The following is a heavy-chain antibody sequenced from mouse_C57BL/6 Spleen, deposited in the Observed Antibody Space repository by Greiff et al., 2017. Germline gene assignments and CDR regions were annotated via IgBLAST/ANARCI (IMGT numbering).Heavy chain of an antibody. Sequence: EVKLMESGEGLVKPGGSLKLSCAASGFTFSSYAMSWVRQTPEKRLEWVAYLSSGGDYIYYADPVMGRFTISRDNARNTLYLQMSSLKSEDTAMYYCTREAYREYFDVWGTGTTVTVSS. CDR3: TREAYREYFDV. V-gene: IGHV5-9-1*02. CDR1: GFTFSSYA. J-gene: IGHJ1*03. D-gene: IGHD5-1*01. CDR2: LSSGGDYI.